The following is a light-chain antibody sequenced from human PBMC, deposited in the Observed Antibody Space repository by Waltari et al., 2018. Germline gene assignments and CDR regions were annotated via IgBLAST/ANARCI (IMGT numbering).Light chain of an antibody. V-gene: IGLV7-43*01. J-gene: IGLJ3*02. Sequence: QTVVNQEPSLTVSPGGTITLTCSSSTGAVTTVPYPKWFQQKPGQAPRALIYSTSNKPSWTPARFSGSLLGGKAALTLSGVQPEDEAEYYCLLYYGGLWVFGGGTKLTVL. CDR1: TGAVTTVPY. CDR3: LLYYGGLWV. CDR2: STS.